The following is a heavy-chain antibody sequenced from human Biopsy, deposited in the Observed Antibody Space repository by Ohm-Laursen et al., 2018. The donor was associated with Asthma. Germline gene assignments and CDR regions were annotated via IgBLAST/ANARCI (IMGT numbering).Heavy chain of an antibody. CDR2: INPNGGAT. V-gene: IGHV1-2*06. J-gene: IGHJ5*02. Sequence: GASVKVSCKASGYTVTRYAINWVRQAPGEGLEWMGRINPNGGATIYAQKFQGRVTMTRDTSISTAYMELSRLTSDDTAVYYCARVQKSPGDRWFDPWGQGTLVTVSS. CDR3: ARVQKSPGDRWFDP. CDR1: GYTVTRYA. D-gene: IGHD7-27*01.